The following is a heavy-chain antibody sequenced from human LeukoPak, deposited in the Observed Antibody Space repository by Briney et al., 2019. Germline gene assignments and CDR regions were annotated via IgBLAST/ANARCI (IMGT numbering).Heavy chain of an antibody. V-gene: IGHV3-11*04. CDR3: AKSVSSYYDWFDP. CDR1: GFSFSDYY. D-gene: IGHD3-22*01. Sequence: GGSLRLSCAASGFSFSDYYMSWIRQAPGKELEWVSYISSSDSTIYYADSVKGRFTISRDNAKNSLYLQMNNLRAEDTAVYYCAKSVSSYYDWFDPWGQGTLVIVSS. J-gene: IGHJ5*02. CDR2: ISSSDSTI.